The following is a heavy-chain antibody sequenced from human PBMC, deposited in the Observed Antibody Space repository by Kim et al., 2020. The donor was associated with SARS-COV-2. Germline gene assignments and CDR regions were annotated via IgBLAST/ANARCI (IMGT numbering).Heavy chain of an antibody. J-gene: IGHJ4*02. CDR2: IYHSGST. CDR1: GYSISSGYY. V-gene: IGHV4-38-2*02. CDR3: ARLGPGVVPIHFDY. Sequence: SETLSLTCTVSGYSISSGYYWGWIRQPPGKGLEWIGSIYHSGSTYYNPSLKSRVTISVDTSKNQFSLKLSSVTAADTAVYYCARLGPGVVPIHFDYWGQGTLVTVSS. D-gene: IGHD2-21*01.